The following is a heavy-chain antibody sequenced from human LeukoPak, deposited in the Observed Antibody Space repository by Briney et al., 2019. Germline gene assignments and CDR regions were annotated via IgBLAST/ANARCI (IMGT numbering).Heavy chain of an antibody. CDR2: IYPGDSDT. CDR3: ARLDFGDYYYYGMDV. V-gene: IGHV5-51*01. Sequence: GESLKISCKGSGYSFTSYWIGWVRQMPGKGLEWMGIIYPGDSDTRYSPSFQGQVTISADKSISTAYLQWSSLKASDTAMCYYARLDFGDYYYYGMDVWGQGTTVTVSS. J-gene: IGHJ6*02. D-gene: IGHD3-10*01. CDR1: GYSFTSYW.